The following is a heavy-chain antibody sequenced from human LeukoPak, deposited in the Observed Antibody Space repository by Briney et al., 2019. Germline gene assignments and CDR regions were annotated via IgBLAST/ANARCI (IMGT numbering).Heavy chain of an antibody. CDR2: IYHSGST. J-gene: IGHJ4*02. Sequence: SETLSLTCIVSGYSISSGYYWGWIRQPPGKGLEWIGSIYHSGSTYYNPSLKSRVTISVDTSKNQFSLKLSSVTAADTAVYYCARADYYDSSGYSTYFDYWGQGTLVTVSS. CDR3: ARADYYDSSGYSTYFDY. D-gene: IGHD3-22*01. CDR1: GYSISSGYY. V-gene: IGHV4-38-2*02.